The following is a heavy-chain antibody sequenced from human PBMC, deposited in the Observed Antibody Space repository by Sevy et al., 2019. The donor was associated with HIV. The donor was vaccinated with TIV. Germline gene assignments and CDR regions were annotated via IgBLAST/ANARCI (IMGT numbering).Heavy chain of an antibody. Sequence: GGSLRLSCTASGFTFGQYALSWVRQAPGKGLEWVGLIRNKAYGGTTEYAASVKGRFTIPRDDSKSIAYLQMSSLKTEDTAVYFCSRGGSFSPLDYWGQGTLVTVSS. J-gene: IGHJ4*02. V-gene: IGHV3-49*04. CDR2: IRNKAYGGTT. CDR1: GFTFGQYA. CDR3: SRGGSFSPLDY. D-gene: IGHD1-26*01.